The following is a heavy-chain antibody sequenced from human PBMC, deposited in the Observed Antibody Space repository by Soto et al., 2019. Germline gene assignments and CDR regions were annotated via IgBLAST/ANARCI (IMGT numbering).Heavy chain of an antibody. V-gene: IGHV5-51*01. CDR3: ARLSDYDSSGYYYEHWFDP. D-gene: IGHD3-22*01. CDR1: GYSFTSYW. J-gene: IGHJ5*02. CDR2: IYPGDSDT. Sequence: GESLKISCKGSGYSFTSYWIGWVCQMPGKGLEWMGIIYPGDSDTRYSPSFQGQVTISADKSISTAYLQWSSLKASDTDMYNYARLSDYDSSGYYYEHWFDPWGQVTLVTVSS.